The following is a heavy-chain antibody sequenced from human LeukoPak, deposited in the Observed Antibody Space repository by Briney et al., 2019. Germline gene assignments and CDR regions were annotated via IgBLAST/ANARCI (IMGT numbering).Heavy chain of an antibody. CDR1: GGSISSYY. V-gene: IGHV4-59*12. CDR3: ARASNYDFWSGYEPDYYYMDV. CDR2: IYYSGST. J-gene: IGHJ6*03. Sequence: SETLSLTCTVSGGSISSYYWSWIRQPPGKGLEWIGYIYYSGSTDYNPSLKSRVTISVDTSKNQFSLKLSSVTAADTAVYYCARASNYDFWSGYEPDYYYMDVWGKGTTVTVSS. D-gene: IGHD3-3*01.